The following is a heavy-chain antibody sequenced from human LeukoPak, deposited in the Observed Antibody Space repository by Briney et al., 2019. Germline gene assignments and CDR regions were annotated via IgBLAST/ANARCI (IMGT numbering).Heavy chain of an antibody. CDR1: GDSVSRSDSY. Sequence: NPSETLSLTCSVSGDSVSRSDSYWDWIRQPPGKGLQWIGTIYYSGRTYYSPSLKSRVTMSVDTSKNQFSLKLSSVTAADTAVYYCARSSGRRFPFDYWGQGTLVTVSS. CDR3: ARSSGRRFPFDY. J-gene: IGHJ4*02. D-gene: IGHD3-10*01. CDR2: IYYSGRT. V-gene: IGHV4-39*07.